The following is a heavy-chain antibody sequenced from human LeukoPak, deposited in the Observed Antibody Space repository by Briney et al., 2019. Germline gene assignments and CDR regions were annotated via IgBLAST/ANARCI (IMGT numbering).Heavy chain of an antibody. CDR2: IYYSGST. V-gene: IGHV4-30-4*08. CDR1: GASISSGHYY. CDR3: ARRDGSGYYNY. J-gene: IGHJ4*02. Sequence: PSQTLSLTCTVSGASISSGHYYWSWIRQHPGKELEWIGYIYYSGSTNYNPSLKSRVTMSVDTSKNQFSLELSSVTAADTALYYCARRDGSGYYNYWGQGTLVTVSS. D-gene: IGHD3-22*01.